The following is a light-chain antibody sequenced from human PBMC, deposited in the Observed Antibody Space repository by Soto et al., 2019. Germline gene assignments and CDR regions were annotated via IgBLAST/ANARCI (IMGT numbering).Light chain of an antibody. CDR3: QQYGRSRT. CDR2: GAS. CDR1: QSFGGSY. V-gene: IGKV3-20*01. J-gene: IGKJ1*01. Sequence: EIVLTQSPGPLSLSPGERASLSCRASQSFGGSYLAWYQQKPGQAPRLLIYGASTRATGIPDRFSGSGSGTNFTLTVSRLEPEDFAVYYCQQYGRSRTFGQGTKVDIK.